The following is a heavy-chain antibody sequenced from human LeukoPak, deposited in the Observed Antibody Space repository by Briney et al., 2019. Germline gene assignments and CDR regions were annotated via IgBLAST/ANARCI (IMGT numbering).Heavy chain of an antibody. CDR1: GFTFSSYS. CDR2: ISSSSSYI. Sequence: GGSLRLSCAASGFTFSSYSMNWVRQAPGKGLEWVSSISSSSSYIYYADSVKGRFTISRDNAKNSLYLQMNSLRAEDTAVYYCARTMGQGLLLRGFDYWGQGTLVTVSS. V-gene: IGHV3-21*01. CDR3: ARTMGQGLLLRGFDY. D-gene: IGHD3-16*01. J-gene: IGHJ4*02.